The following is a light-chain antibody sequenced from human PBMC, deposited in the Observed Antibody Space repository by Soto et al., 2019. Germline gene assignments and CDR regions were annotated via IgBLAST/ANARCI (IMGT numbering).Light chain of an antibody. V-gene: IGKV1-5*03. Sequence: DIQMTQSPSSLSASVVDRVTITCQASQNINNYLNWYQQKPGKAPKLLIYKASTLKSGVPSRFSGSGSGTEFTLTISSLQPDDFATYYCQHYNSYSEAFGQGTKV. J-gene: IGKJ1*01. CDR1: QNINNY. CDR3: QHYNSYSEA. CDR2: KAS.